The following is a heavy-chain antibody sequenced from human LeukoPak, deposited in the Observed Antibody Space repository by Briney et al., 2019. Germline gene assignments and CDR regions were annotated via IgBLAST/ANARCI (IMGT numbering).Heavy chain of an antibody. CDR3: ARDYVWGSYRQTLFGY. CDR1: GGSISSYY. D-gene: IGHD3-16*02. V-gene: IGHV4-59*01. Sequence: SETLSLTCTVSGGSISSYYWSWIRQPPGKGLEWIGYIYYSGSTNYNPSLKGRVTISVDTSKNQFSLKLSSVTAADTAVYYCARDYVWGSYRQTLFGYWGQGTLVTVSS. CDR2: IYYSGST. J-gene: IGHJ4*02.